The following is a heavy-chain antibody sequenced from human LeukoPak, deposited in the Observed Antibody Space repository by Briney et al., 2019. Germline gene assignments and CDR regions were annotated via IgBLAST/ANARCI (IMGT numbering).Heavy chain of an antibody. D-gene: IGHD4-11*01. CDR2: ISSSGFTI. Sequence: GGSLRLSCAASGFTFSSYSMNWVRQAPGKGLEWVSYISSSGFTINYADSVKGRFTISRDNAKNSLYLQMNSLRAEDTAVYYCVRGVPKTSYYYYYMDVWGKGATVTVSS. V-gene: IGHV3-48*01. CDR1: GFTFSSYS. J-gene: IGHJ6*03. CDR3: VRGVPKTSYYYYYMDV.